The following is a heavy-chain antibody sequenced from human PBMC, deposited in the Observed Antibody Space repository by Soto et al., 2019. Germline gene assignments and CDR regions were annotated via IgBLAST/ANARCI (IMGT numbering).Heavy chain of an antibody. J-gene: IGHJ4*02. CDR2: ISSSSSYI. Sequence: AGGSLRLSCAASGFTFSSCNMNWVRQAPGKGLEWVSSISSSSSYIYYADSVKGRFTISRDNAKNSLYLQMNSLRAEDTAVYYCARGKVDYDSSGYYRMYYFDYWGQGTLVTVSS. V-gene: IGHV3-21*01. CDR1: GFTFSSCN. CDR3: ARGKVDYDSSGYYRMYYFDY. D-gene: IGHD3-22*01.